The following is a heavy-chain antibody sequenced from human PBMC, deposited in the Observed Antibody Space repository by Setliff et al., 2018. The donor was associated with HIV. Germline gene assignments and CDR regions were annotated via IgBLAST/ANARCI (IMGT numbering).Heavy chain of an antibody. CDR2: IYYSGST. J-gene: IGHJ4*02. Sequence: PSETLSLTCTVSGDSISRGGYYWSWIRQHPGKGLEWIGYIYYSGSTYYNPSLKSRVTISVDTSKNQFSLKLTSVTAADTAIYYCATDTAFLQEGTEFWGQGALVTVSS. CDR3: ATDTAFLQEGTEF. CDR1: GDSISRGGYY. D-gene: IGHD5-18*01. V-gene: IGHV4-31*03.